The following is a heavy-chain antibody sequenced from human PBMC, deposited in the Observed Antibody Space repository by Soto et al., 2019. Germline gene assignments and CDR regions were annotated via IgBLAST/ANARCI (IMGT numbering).Heavy chain of an antibody. CDR2: ILVGGST. J-gene: IGHJ3*02. CDR1: GFICSRYD. V-gene: IGHV3-23*01. CDR3: AKATATGGGAFEI. D-gene: IGHD2-8*02. Sequence: VGSLRLSCAVSGFICSRYDMSWVRQAPGKGLEWVSTILVGGSTHYEDSVKGRFTISRDTSKNTVYLQMNSLPAGDTAVYYCAKATATGGGAFEIYGQGSLVTGSS.